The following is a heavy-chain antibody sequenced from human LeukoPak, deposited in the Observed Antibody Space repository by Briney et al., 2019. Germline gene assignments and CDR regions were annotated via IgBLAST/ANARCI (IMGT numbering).Heavy chain of an antibody. D-gene: IGHD3-16*01. CDR1: GFTFSSYG. Sequence: GGSLRLSCTASGFTFSSYGMHWVRDAPGKGLEWVAVISYDGSNKYYADSVKGRFTISRDNSKNTLYLQMNSLRAEDTAVYYCAKGGRIMITFGGVDYWGQGTLVTVSS. CDR3: AKGGRIMITFGGVDY. V-gene: IGHV3-30*18. J-gene: IGHJ4*02. CDR2: ISYDGSNK.